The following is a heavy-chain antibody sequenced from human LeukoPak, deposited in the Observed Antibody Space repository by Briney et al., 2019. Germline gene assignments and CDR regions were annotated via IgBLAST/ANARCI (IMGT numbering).Heavy chain of an antibody. Sequence: SETLSLTCTVSGGSISSGSYYWSWIRQPAGKGLEWIGRNYTSGSTNYNPSLKSRVTISVDTSKNQFSLKLSSVTAADTAVYYCARTSVGYSSSWYGQWEAFDIWGQETMVTVSS. CDR2: NYTSGST. D-gene: IGHD6-13*01. CDR3: ARTSVGYSSSWYGQWEAFDI. J-gene: IGHJ3*02. CDR1: GGSISSGSYY. V-gene: IGHV4-61*02.